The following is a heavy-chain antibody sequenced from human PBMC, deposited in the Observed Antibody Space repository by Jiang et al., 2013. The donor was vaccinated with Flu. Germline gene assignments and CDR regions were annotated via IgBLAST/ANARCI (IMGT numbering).Heavy chain of an antibody. CDR2: INTNTGNP. J-gene: IGHJ4*02. V-gene: IGHV7-4-1*02. CDR3: ARGGRAGSTGWYDYFEY. Sequence: QSGSELKKPGASVNVSCKASGYTLTTYAMNWVRQAPGQGLEWMGWINTNTGNPTYAQGFTGRFVFSLDTSVSTAYLQISGLQAEDTGVYYCARGGRAGSTGWYDYFEYWGQGTLVTVSS. CDR1: GYTLTTYA. D-gene: IGHD6-19*01.